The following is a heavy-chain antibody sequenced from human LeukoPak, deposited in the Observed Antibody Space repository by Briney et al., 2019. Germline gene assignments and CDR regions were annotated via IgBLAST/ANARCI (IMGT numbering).Heavy chain of an antibody. V-gene: IGHV3-23*01. CDR3: AKDNYGDYFDY. CDR1: GGSIGDYY. J-gene: IGHJ4*02. D-gene: IGHD4-17*01. CDR2: ISGSGGST. Sequence: ETLSLTCTVSGGSIGDYYWSWIRQPPGKGLEWVSAISGSGGSTYYADSVKGRFTISRDNSKNTLYLQMNSLRAEDTAVYYCAKDNYGDYFDYWGQGTLVTVSS.